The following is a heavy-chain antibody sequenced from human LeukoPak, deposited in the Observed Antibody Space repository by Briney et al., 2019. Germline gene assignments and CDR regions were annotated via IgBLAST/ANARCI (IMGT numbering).Heavy chain of an antibody. D-gene: IGHD3-10*02. CDR1: GGSISSGGYS. CDR2: IYQSGST. CDR3: ARYVGKGTQSYYFDY. V-gene: IGHV4-30-2*01. Sequence: TLSLTCAVSGGSISSGGYSWSWIRQPPGKGLEWIGYIYQSGSTYYNPSLKSRVTISVDRSKNQFSLNLNSVTAADTAVYYCARYVGKGTQSYYFDYWGQGTLVTVSS. J-gene: IGHJ4*02.